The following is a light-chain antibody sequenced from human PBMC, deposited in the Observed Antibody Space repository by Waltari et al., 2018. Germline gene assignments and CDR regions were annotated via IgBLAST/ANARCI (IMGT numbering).Light chain of an antibody. J-gene: IGKJ4*01. CDR3: QQYYITPLS. CDR1: QSISNW. Sequence: DIQMTQSPSSVSAFVGDRVTITCRASQSISNWLAWYQQKPGKAPKLLIYGASDLHSGVPSRFSGSGAGTDFTLTISSLQAEDVAVYYCQQYYITPLSFGGGTKVEIK. CDR2: GAS. V-gene: IGKV1-12*01.